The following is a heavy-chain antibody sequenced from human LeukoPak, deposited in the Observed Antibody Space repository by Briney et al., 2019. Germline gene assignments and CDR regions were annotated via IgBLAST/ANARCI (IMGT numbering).Heavy chain of an antibody. CDR1: GYTLTELS. CDR2: FDPEDGET. J-gene: IGHJ6*02. D-gene: IGHD2-15*01. Sequence: ASVKVSCKVSGYTLTELSMHWVRQAPGKGLEWMGGFDPEDGETIYAQKFQGRVTMTEDTSTDTAYMELSSLRSEDTAVYYCAAVVVVAATDYYGMDVWGQGTTVTVSS. V-gene: IGHV1-24*01. CDR3: AAVVVVAATDYYGMDV.